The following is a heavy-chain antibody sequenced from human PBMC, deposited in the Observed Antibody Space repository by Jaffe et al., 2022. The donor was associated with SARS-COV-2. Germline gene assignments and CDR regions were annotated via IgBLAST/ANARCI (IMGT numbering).Heavy chain of an antibody. Sequence: QVQLQQWGAGLLKPSETLSLTCAVYGGSFSGYYWSWIRQPPGKGLEWIGEINHSGSTNYNPSLKSRVTISVDTSKNQFSLKLSSVTAADTAVYYCAGGRPLGMDVWGQGTTVTVSS. D-gene: IGHD6-25*01. J-gene: IGHJ6*02. CDR3: AGGRPLGMDV. CDR1: GGSFSGYY. CDR2: INHSGST. V-gene: IGHV4-34*01.